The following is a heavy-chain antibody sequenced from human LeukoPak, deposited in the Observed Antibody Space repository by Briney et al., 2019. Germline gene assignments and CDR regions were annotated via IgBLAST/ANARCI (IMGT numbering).Heavy chain of an antibody. Sequence: PSETLSLTCTVSGGSISSSSYYWGWIRQPPGKGLEWIGRIYYSGSTYYNPSLKSRGTISVDTSKNQFSLKLSSVTAADTAVYYCARAVTGYYPLYYYYGMDVWGQGTTVTVSS. J-gene: IGHJ6*02. CDR2: IYYSGST. D-gene: IGHD3-9*01. CDR1: GGSISSSSYY. CDR3: ARAVTGYYPLYYYYGMDV. V-gene: IGHV4-39*01.